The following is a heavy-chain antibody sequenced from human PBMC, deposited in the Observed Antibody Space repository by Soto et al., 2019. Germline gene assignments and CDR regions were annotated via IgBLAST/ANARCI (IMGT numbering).Heavy chain of an antibody. V-gene: IGHV5-51*01. Sequence: XEALITSFQSSGYPFHSYWIGWVRQVPGKGLEWVAIIYHSDSRTINRPSFQGQVTISADKSISTAYLQWTSLKASDTAIYYCSKFKYSTSVRYLQHWGQGTPVTVSS. CDR3: SKFKYSTSVRYLQH. J-gene: IGHJ1*01. CDR2: IYHSDSRT. CDR1: GYPFHSYW. D-gene: IGHD6-6*01.